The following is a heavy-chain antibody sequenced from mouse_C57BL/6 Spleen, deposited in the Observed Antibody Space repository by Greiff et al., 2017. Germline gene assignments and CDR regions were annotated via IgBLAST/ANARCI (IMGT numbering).Heavy chain of an antibody. V-gene: IGHV5-17*01. Sequence: EVQGVESGGGLVKPGGSLKLSCAASGFTFSDYGMHWVRQAPEKGLEWVAYISSGSSTIYYADTMKGRFTISRDNAKNTLFLQMTSLRSEDTAMYYCARAYDGYSYWYFDVWGTGTTVTVSS. D-gene: IGHD2-3*01. J-gene: IGHJ1*03. CDR3: ARAYDGYSYWYFDV. CDR2: ISSGSSTI. CDR1: GFTFSDYG.